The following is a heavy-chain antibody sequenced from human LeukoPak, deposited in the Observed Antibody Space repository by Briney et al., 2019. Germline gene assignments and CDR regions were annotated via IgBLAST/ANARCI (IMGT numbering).Heavy chain of an antibody. CDR1: GFTFSSYW. D-gene: IGHD3-22*01. J-gene: IGHJ3*02. V-gene: IGHV3-7*01. Sequence: GGSLRLSCAASGFTFSSYWMSWVRQAPGKGLEWVANIKHDGSVQYCVDSVKGRFTISRDNAKNSLYLQMNSLRAEDTAVYYCARDPEDYYDSRAYYDGFDMWGQGTMVTVSS. CDR2: IKHDGSVQ. CDR3: ARDPEDYYDSRAYYDGFDM.